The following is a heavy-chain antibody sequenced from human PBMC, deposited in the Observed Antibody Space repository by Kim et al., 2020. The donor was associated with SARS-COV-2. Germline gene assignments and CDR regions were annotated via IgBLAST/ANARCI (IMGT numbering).Heavy chain of an antibody. CDR1: GYTFTSYG. V-gene: IGHV1-18*01. D-gene: IGHD2-2*01. J-gene: IGHJ6*02. Sequence: ASVKVSCKASGYTFTSYGISWVRQAPGQGLEWMGWISAYNGNTNYAQKLQGRVTMTTDTSTSTAYMELRSLRSDDTAVYYCASANIVVVPAAMLVAPQSSSFYYYGMDVWGQGATVTVSS. CDR3: ASANIVVVPAAMLVAPQSSSFYYYGMDV. CDR2: ISAYNGNT.